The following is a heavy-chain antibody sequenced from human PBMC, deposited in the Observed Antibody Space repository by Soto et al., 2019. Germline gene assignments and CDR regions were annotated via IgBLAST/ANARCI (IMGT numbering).Heavy chain of an antibody. Sequence: GASVKVSCKASGGTFSSYAISWVRQAPGQGLEWMGGIIPIFGTANYAQKFQGRVTITADKSTSTAHMELSSLRSEDTAVYYCARSVGVVPAAKGNWFDPWGQGTLVTVSS. V-gene: IGHV1-69*06. D-gene: IGHD2-2*01. CDR1: GGTFSSYA. CDR3: ARSVGVVPAAKGNWFDP. J-gene: IGHJ5*02. CDR2: IIPIFGTA.